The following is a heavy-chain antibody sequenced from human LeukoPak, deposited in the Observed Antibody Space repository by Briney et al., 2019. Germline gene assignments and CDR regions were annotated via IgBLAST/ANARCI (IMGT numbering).Heavy chain of an antibody. V-gene: IGHV3-21*04. D-gene: IGHD6-13*01. Sequence: GSLRLSCAASGFTFSSYSMNWVRQAPGKGLEWVSSISSSSSYIYYADSVKGRFTISRDNAKNSLYLQMNSLRAEDTAVYYCAGVAAAGTRPNWFDPWGQGTLVTVSS. CDR3: AGVAAAGTRPNWFDP. CDR1: GFTFSSYS. CDR2: ISSSSSYI. J-gene: IGHJ5*02.